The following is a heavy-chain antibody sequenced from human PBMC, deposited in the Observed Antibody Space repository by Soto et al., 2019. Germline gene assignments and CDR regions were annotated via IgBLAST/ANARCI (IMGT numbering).Heavy chain of an antibody. D-gene: IGHD4-4*01. Sequence: GGSLSLSCAASGFTFSNYAMSWVRQAPGKGLEYVSGVSSSGGHTYYADSVKGRFTISRDNSKNTLYLQMNSLRVDDTAVYYCPTVQTAGNLPHDFWGQGTLVTVSS. CDR3: PTVQTAGNLPHDF. CDR2: VSSSGGHT. J-gene: IGHJ4*02. V-gene: IGHV3-23*01. CDR1: GFTFSNYA.